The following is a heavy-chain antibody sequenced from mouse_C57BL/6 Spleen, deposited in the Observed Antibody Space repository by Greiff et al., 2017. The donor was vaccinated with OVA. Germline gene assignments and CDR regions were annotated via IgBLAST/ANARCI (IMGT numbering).Heavy chain of an antibody. CDR2: INPNNGGT. Sequence: VQLKQSGPELVKPGASVKISCKASGYTFTDYYMNWVKQSHGKSLEWIGDINPNNGGTSYNQKFKGKATLTVDKSSSTAYMELRSLTSEDSAVYYCASRLYYGSEGDYWGQGTTLTVSS. CDR3: ASRLYYGSEGDY. D-gene: IGHD1-1*01. CDR1: GYTFTDYY. V-gene: IGHV1-26*01. J-gene: IGHJ2*01.